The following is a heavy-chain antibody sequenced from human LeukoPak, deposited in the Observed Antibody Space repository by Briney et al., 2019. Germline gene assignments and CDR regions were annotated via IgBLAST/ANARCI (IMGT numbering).Heavy chain of an antibody. CDR3: ARLVDFHDLWSGYSLKAYYFDY. Sequence: SETLSLTCAVYGGSFSGYYWSWIRQPPGKGLEWIGEINHSGSTNYNPSLKSRVTISVDTSKNQFSLKLSSVTAADTAVYYCARLVDFHDLWSGYSLKAYYFDYWGQGTLVTVSS. CDR1: GGSFSGYY. CDR2: INHSGST. V-gene: IGHV4-34*01. J-gene: IGHJ4*02. D-gene: IGHD3-3*01.